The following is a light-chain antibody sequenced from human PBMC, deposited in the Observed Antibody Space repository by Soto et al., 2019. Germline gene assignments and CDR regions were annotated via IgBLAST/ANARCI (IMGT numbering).Light chain of an antibody. J-gene: IGKJ1*01. V-gene: IGKV3D-20*02. CDR3: QRRTDWPPWT. CDR2: DAS. Sequence: VLTQSPSNLSLSPGERATLSCRATLRLSSSYFAWYQQKPGQAPRLLIYDASKRATGIPARFSGSGSGTDFTLSISSLEPEDFAVYYCQRRTDWPPWTFGQGTNVDIK. CDR1: LRLSSSY.